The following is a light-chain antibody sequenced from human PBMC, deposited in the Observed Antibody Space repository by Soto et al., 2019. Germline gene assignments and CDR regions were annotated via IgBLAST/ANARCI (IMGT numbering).Light chain of an antibody. CDR2: KAS. CDR1: QSISSW. J-gene: IGKJ2*01. Sequence: DIQMTQSPPTLSASVGDRVTITCRASQSISSWLAWYQQKPGKAPKLLIYKASNLQSGVPSRFSGSGSGTEFTLTISSLQPDDFATYYCQQYNSHSETFGQGTKLEIK. CDR3: QQYNSHSET. V-gene: IGKV1-5*03.